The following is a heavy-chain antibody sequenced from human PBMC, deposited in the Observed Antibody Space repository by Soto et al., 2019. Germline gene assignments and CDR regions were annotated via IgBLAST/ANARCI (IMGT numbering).Heavy chain of an antibody. V-gene: IGHV4-59*01. CDR1: GGSISSYY. D-gene: IGHD6-19*01. CDR3: AREQWLVPTSTYFDY. J-gene: IGHJ4*02. CDR2: IYYSGST. Sequence: QVQLQESGPGLVKPSETLSLTCTVSGGSISSYYWSWIRQPPGKGLEWIGYIYYSGSTNYNPSLKSRVTISVDTSKYQCSLKLSSVTAADTAVYYCAREQWLVPTSTYFDYWGQGTLVTVSS.